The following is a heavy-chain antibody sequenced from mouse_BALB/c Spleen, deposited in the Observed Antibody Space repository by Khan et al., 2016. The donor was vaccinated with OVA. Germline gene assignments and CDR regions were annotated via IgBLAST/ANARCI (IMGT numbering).Heavy chain of an antibody. J-gene: IGHJ3*01. CDR3: ARGYFGNYEFVY. CDR1: GYTFTSYW. V-gene: IGHV1S132*01. CDR2: IFPGTGTT. Sequence: QVQLQQSGAEVVKPGASVKLSCKTTGYTFTSYWIQWIEQRPGQGLGWIGQIFPGTGTTYYNENFKGNATLTVATSSSTAYLQLSSLSSEDSAVYFCARGYFGNYEFVYWGQGTLVTVSP. D-gene: IGHD2-1*01.